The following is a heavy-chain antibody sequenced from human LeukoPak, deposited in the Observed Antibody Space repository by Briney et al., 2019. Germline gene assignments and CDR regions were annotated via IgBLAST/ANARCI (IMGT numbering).Heavy chain of an antibody. D-gene: IGHD3-3*01. CDR3: ARHRPTITIFGVVMPYNWFDP. Sequence: SETLSLTCAVYGGSFSGYYWSWIRQPPGKGLEWIGEINHSGSTNYNPSLKSRVTISVDTSKNQLSLKLSSVTAADTAVYYCARHRPTITIFGVVMPYNWFDPWGQGTLVTVSS. J-gene: IGHJ5*02. CDR1: GGSFSGYY. CDR2: INHSGST. V-gene: IGHV4-34*01.